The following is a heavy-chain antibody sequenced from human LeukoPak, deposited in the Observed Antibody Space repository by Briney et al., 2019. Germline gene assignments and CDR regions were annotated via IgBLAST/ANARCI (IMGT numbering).Heavy chain of an antibody. D-gene: IGHD4-23*01. J-gene: IGHJ3*02. CDR1: GGSISSYY. CDR3: VREGSPGTTVVTNDAFDI. CDR2: IYTSGST. V-gene: IGHV4-4*09. Sequence: SETLSLTCTVSGGSISSYYWSWIRQPPGKGLEWIGYIYTSGSTNYNPSLKSRVTISVDTSKNQFSLKLSSVTAADTAVYYCVREGSPGTTVVTNDAFDIWGQGTMVTVSS.